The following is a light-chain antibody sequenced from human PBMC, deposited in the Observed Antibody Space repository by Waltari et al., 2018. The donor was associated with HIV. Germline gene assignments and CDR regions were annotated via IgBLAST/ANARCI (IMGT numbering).Light chain of an antibody. Sequence: QSALTQPAPVSGPPGQPITISRTGTSSDVGGYTSVSWYQQHPGKAPKLMIYEVSNRPSGVSNRFSGSKSGNTASLTISGLQAEDEADYYCSSYTSSSTLVFGGGTKLTVL. CDR1: SSDVGGYTS. V-gene: IGLV2-14*01. J-gene: IGLJ2*01. CDR3: SSYTSSSTLV. CDR2: EVS.